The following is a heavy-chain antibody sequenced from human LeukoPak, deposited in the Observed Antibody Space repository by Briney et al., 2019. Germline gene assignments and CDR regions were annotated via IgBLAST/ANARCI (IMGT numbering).Heavy chain of an antibody. Sequence: GASVKVSFKASGYTFTSYDINWVRQATGQGLEWMGRMNPNSGNTGYAQKFQGRVTMTRNTSISTAYMELSSLRSEDTAVYYCARRSGAAYGDYVLLDYWGQGTLVTVSS. CDR2: MNPNSGNT. J-gene: IGHJ4*02. CDR3: ARRSGAAYGDYVLLDY. D-gene: IGHD4-17*01. V-gene: IGHV1-8*01. CDR1: GYTFTSYD.